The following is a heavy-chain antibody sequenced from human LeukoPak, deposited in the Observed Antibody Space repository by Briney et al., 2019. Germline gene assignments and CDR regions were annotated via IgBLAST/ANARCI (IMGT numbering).Heavy chain of an antibody. J-gene: IGHJ4*02. D-gene: IGHD6-19*01. CDR1: GYTFTGYH. CDR3: ARAGAGPFDY. V-gene: IGHV1-2*02. CDR2: INPNSGDT. Sequence: ASVKVSCKASGYTFTGYHIHWVRQAPGQGLEWMGWINPNSGDTNYAQKFQGRVTMTRDTSISTAYMEVTMLRSDDTAVYFCARAGAGPFDYWGQGTLVTVSS.